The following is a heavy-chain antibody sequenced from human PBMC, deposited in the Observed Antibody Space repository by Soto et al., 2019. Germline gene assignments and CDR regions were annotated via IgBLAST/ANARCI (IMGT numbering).Heavy chain of an antibody. Sequence: SESLSLTCAASGYTISSGSCWGWIQQPPGKGLEWIGSIYHSGSTYYNPSLKSRVTISVDTSKNQFSLKLSCVTAADTAVYYCARGGTYDGSGHGFDYWGQGTLVTVSS. J-gene: IGHJ4*02. CDR2: IYHSGST. CDR3: ARGGTYDGSGHGFDY. V-gene: IGHV4-38-2*01. CDR1: GYTISSGSC. D-gene: IGHD3-22*01.